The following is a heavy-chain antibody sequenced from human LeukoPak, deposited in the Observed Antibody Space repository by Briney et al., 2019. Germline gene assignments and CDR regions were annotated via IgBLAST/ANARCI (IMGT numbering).Heavy chain of an antibody. CDR3: ASPSAAGRLNGMDV. D-gene: IGHD6-13*01. J-gene: IGHJ6*04. V-gene: IGHV4-34*01. CDR2: INHSGST. Sequence: SETLSLTCAVYGGSFSGYYWSWIRQPPGKGLEWIGEINHSGSTNYNPSLKSRVTISVDTSKNQFSLKLSSMTAADTAVYYWASPSAAGRLNGMDVWSKGTTVTVSS. CDR1: GGSFSGYY.